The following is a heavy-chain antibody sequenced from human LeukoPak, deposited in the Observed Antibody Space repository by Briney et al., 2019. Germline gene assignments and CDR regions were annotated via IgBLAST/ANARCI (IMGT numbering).Heavy chain of an antibody. J-gene: IGHJ3*02. CDR2: INPSDGST. V-gene: IGHV1-46*01. D-gene: IGHD3-22*01. Sequence: ASVKVSCKASGYTFTSYYMHWVRQAPGQGLEWMGIINPSDGSTSYAQKFQGRVTMTRDTSTSTVYMELSSLRSEDTAVYYCARVRGPLEDSDAFDIWGQGTMVTVSS. CDR1: GYTFTSYY. CDR3: ARVRGPLEDSDAFDI.